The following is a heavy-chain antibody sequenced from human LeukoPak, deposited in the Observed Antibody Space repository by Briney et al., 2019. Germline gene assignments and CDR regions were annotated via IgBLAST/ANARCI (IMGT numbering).Heavy chain of an antibody. D-gene: IGHD3-16*01. CDR1: RFTFSTYG. CDR2: IRYDGSNK. V-gene: IGHV3-30*02. Sequence: GGSLRLSCAASRFTFSTYGMHWVRQAPGKGLEWVAFIRYDGSNKYYADSVRGRFTLSRDNAKNSLYLQMNSLRAEDTAVYYCVRGDTRDYWGQGTLITVSS. CDR3: VRGDTRDY. J-gene: IGHJ4*02.